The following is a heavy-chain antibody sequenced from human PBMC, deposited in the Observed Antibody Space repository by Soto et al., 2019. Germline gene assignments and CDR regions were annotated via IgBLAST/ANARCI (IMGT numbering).Heavy chain of an antibody. CDR3: ASVMYSSGGAFDI. V-gene: IGHV3-53*01. Sequence: PGGSLRLSCAASGFTVSSNYMSWVRQAPGKGLEWVSVIYSGGSTYYADSVKGRFTISRDNSKNTLYLQMNSLRAEDTAVYYCASVMYSSGGAFDIWGQGTMVTVSS. CDR1: GFTVSSNY. D-gene: IGHD6-19*01. CDR2: IYSGGST. J-gene: IGHJ3*02.